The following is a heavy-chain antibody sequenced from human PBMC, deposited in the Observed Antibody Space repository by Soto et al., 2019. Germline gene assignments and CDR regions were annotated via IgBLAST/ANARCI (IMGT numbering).Heavy chain of an antibody. Sequence: GASVKVSCKASGYTFTSYYMHWVRQAPGQGLEWMGMIIPIRGITNYAQKFQGRVTITADKSTSTAYMELSSLRSEDTAVYYCARDGEGVAVARTGGAFDIWGQGTMVTVSS. D-gene: IGHD6-19*01. V-gene: IGHV1-46*01. CDR2: IIPIRGIT. CDR3: ARDGEGVAVARTGGAFDI. CDR1: GYTFTSYY. J-gene: IGHJ3*02.